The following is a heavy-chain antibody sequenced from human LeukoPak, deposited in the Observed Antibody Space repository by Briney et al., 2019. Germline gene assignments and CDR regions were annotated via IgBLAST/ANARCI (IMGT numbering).Heavy chain of an antibody. CDR1: GGTFSSYA. J-gene: IGHJ4*02. V-gene: IGHV1-69*04. CDR3: ARVRTAMADFDY. D-gene: IGHD5-18*01. CDR2: IIPILGIA. Sequence: SVKVSCKASGGTFSSYAISWVRQAPGQGLEWMGRIIPILGIANYAQKFQGRVTITADKSTSTAYMELSSLRSEDTAVYYCARVRTAMADFDYWGQGTLVTFSS.